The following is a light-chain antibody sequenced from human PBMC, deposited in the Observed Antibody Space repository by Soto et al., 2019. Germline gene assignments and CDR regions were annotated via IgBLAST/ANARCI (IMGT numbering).Light chain of an antibody. CDR1: QSVSSY. Sequence: EIVLRQSPATLSLSPGERATLSCRASQSVSSYFAWYQQKPGQAPRLLIYDASNRATGIPARFSGSGSGTDFTLTISSLEAEDVAVYYCQQYNKWPLTFGGGTKVDIK. CDR3: QQYNKWPLT. CDR2: DAS. V-gene: IGKV3-11*01. J-gene: IGKJ4*01.